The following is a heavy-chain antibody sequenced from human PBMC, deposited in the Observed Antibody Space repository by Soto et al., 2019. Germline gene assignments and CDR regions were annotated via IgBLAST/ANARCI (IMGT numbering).Heavy chain of an antibody. CDR1: GGSISSSSYY. CDR2: IDYSGST. Sequence: XGTLSLTCTVSGGSISSSSYYWGWIRQPPGKGLEWIGSIDYSGSTYYNPSLKSRVTISVDTSKNQFSLKLSSVTAADTAVYYCASRLGYYYDSSGYPYWGQGTLVTVSS. J-gene: IGHJ4*02. D-gene: IGHD3-22*01. CDR3: ASRLGYYYDSSGYPY. V-gene: IGHV4-39*01.